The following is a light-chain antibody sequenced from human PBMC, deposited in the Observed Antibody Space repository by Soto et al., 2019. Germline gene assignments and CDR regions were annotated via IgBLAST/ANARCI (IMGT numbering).Light chain of an antibody. V-gene: IGKV3-15*01. Sequence: EVVMTQSPATLSVSPGERATLSCRASQSVSSKVDWYQHKPGQAPRLLIHGASTRATDIPARCSGSGSGTEFPLNISSLQSEAVAVYYCQQYSDWPRVTFGGGTKVEI. CDR3: QQYSDWPRVT. J-gene: IGKJ4*02. CDR2: GAS. CDR1: QSVSSK.